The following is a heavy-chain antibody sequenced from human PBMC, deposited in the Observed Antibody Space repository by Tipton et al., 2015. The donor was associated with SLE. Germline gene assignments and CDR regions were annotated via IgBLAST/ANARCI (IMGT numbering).Heavy chain of an antibody. V-gene: IGHV3-23*03. J-gene: IGHJ6*02. CDR2: IHSGVGT. CDR3: AKDPQGDRPVVLDYYYFSGMDV. D-gene: IGHD3-16*01. Sequence: SLRLSCAASGFTFKKFAMSWVRQAPGKGPEWVSVIHSGVGTFYADSVKGRFTISRDNSKNTLYLQMNGLRTEDTAIYYCAKDPQGDRPVVLDYYYFSGMDVWGQGTMVTVSS. CDR1: GFTFKKFA.